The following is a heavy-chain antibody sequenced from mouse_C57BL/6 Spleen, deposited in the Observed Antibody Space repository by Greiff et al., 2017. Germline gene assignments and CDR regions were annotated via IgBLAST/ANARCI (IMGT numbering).Heavy chain of an antibody. CDR3: ASAYYYGSKAGRYFGG. J-gene: IGHJ1*03. CDR1: GYTFTSYW. CDR2: IDPSDSFT. D-gene: IGHD1-1*01. V-gene: IGHV1-69*01. Sequence: QVQLQQPGAELVMPGASVKLSCKASGYTFTSYWMHWVKQRPGQGLEWVGEIDPSDSFTNYNQKFKGKSTLTVDKSSSSAYMQLSSLTSGDSAVYYCASAYYYGSKAGRYFGGWGTGATVTVSS.